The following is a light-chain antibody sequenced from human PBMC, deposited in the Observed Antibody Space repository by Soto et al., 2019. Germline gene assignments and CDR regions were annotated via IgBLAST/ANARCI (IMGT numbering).Light chain of an antibody. V-gene: IGLV2-14*01. CDR3: SSYTTTTTRLV. CDR1: SSDVGGYDF. Sequence: QLVLTQPASVSGSPGQSITISCTGTSSDVGGYDFVSWYRHHPGKAPKLIISEVSNRPSGVSNRFSGSKSGNTASLTISGLQAEDEADYYCSSYTTTTTRLVFGGGTKLTVL. CDR2: EVS. J-gene: IGLJ3*02.